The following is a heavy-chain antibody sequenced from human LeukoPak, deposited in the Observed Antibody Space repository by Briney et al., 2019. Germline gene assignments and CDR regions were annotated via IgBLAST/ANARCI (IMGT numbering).Heavy chain of an antibody. J-gene: IGHJ4*02. CDR1: GGSISSSSYY. CDR2: IYYSGST. Sequence: SETLSLTCTVSGGSISSSSYYWGWIRQPPGKGLEWIGSIYYSGSTYYNPSLKSRVTISVDTSKNQISLKLSSVTAADTAVYYCATIESQAILTGNYPLDFDSWGQGTLVTVSS. CDR3: ATIESQAILTGNYPLDFDS. V-gene: IGHV4-39*07. D-gene: IGHD3-9*01.